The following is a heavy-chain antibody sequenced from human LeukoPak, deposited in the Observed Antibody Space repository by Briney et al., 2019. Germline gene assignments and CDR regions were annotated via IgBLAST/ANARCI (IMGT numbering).Heavy chain of an antibody. CDR3: AKARRLAYFDY. CDR2: ISGSGGST. CDR1: GFTFSSYG. Sequence: PGGSLRLSCVASGFTFSSYGMTWVRQAPGKGLEWVSAISGSGGSTYYADSVKGRFTISRDNSKNTLYLQMNSLRAEDTAVYYCAKARRLAYFDYWGQGTLVTVSS. D-gene: IGHD6-19*01. J-gene: IGHJ4*02. V-gene: IGHV3-23*01.